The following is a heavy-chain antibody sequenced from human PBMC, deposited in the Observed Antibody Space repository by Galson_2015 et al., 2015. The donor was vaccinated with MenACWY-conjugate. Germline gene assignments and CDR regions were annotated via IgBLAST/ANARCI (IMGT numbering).Heavy chain of an antibody. J-gene: IGHJ4*02. CDR3: ARVFMITFGGVIPPLGY. D-gene: IGHD3-16*02. V-gene: IGHV1-3*01. CDR2: INAGNGNT. Sequence: SVKVSCKASGYTFTSYAMHWVRQAPGQRLEWMGWINAGNGNTKYSQKFQGRVTITRDTFASTAYMELSSLRSEDTAVYYCARVFMITFGGVIPPLGYWGQGTLVTVSS. CDR1: GYTFTSYA.